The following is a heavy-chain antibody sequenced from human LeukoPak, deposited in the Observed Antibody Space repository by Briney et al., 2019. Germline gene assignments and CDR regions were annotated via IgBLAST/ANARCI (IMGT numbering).Heavy chain of an antibody. Sequence: PSETLSLTCTVSGGSISRADYYWRWIRQPPGKGLEWIGYIYYSGSTYYNPSLKSRVTISVDTSNNQFSLKLSSVTAADTAVYYCARDSDFWSGYYYFDYWGQGTLVTVSS. CDR3: ARDSDFWSGYYYFDY. D-gene: IGHD3-3*01. CDR2: IYYSGST. J-gene: IGHJ4*02. V-gene: IGHV4-30-4*08. CDR1: GGSISRADYY.